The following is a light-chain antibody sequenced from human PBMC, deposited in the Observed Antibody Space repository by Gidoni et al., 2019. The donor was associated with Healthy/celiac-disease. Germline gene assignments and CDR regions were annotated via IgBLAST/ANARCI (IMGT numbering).Light chain of an antibody. CDR2: KAS. Sequence: DIQMTQSPSTLSASVGDRVTITCRASKSISSWLDWYQQKPGKAPKLLIYKASSLESEVPSRFSGSGSGTEFTLTISSLQPDDFATYYCQQYNSYPWTFXQXTKVEIK. CDR1: KSISSW. CDR3: QQYNSYPWT. J-gene: IGKJ1*01. V-gene: IGKV1-5*03.